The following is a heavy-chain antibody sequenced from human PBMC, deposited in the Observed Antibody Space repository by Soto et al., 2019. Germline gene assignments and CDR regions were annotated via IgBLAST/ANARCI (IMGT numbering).Heavy chain of an antibody. CDR1: GGSFSTYY. J-gene: IGHJ3*02. Sequence: PSETLSLTCVVSGGSFSTYYYNWIRQSPGKGLEWIGEINHSGSNNYSPSLKSRVTMSLDTSKNQFPLKLTSVTAADTAVYYCARGGSNDWQVAFDIWGQGTMVTVS. V-gene: IGHV4-34*01. CDR2: INHSGSN. D-gene: IGHD3-9*01. CDR3: ARGGSNDWQVAFDI.